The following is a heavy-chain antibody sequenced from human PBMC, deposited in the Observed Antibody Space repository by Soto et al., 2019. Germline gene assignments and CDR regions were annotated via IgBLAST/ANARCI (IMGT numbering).Heavy chain of an antibody. J-gene: IGHJ6*02. CDR1: GGTLRNYG. CDR3: SRGDATKIVVTTYYGMDV. CDR2: IIPVFGTA. D-gene: IGHD4-17*01. Sequence: QVQLVQSGAEVKKPGSSVRVSCKASGGTLRNYGISWVRQAPGQGLEWMGGIIPVFGTANYAQKFQGRVTSTAXEXTXTXXMDVTSLRSEDTAVYYCSRGDATKIVVTTYYGMDVWGQGTTVTVSS. V-gene: IGHV1-69*12.